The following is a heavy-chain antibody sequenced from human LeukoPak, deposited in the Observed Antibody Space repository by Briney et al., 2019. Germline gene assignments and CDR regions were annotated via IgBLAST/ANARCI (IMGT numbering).Heavy chain of an antibody. D-gene: IGHD4-23*01. V-gene: IGHV3-9*03. CDR2: ISGNSGSI. Sequence: PGRSLRLSCAASGFTFDDYAMHCVRHAPGKGLEWVSGISGNSGSIGYADSVKGRFTISRDNAKNSLYLQMNSLRAEDMALYYCAKGSVTVVTSTAIDYWGQGTLVTVSS. J-gene: IGHJ4*02. CDR1: GFTFDDYA. CDR3: AKGSVTVVTSTAIDY.